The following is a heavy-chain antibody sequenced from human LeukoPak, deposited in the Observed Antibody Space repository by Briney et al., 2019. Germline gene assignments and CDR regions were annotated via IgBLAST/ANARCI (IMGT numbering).Heavy chain of an antibody. CDR3: ARVRHYKEAFDI. CDR2: IYASGST. Sequence: SETLSLTCTVSGGSISSYYWSWIRQPAGKGLEWIGRIYASGSTDYNPSLKSRVTMSVDTSKNQFSLTLNSVTAADTAVYYCARVRHYKEAFDIWGQGTMVTVSS. J-gene: IGHJ3*02. D-gene: IGHD3-10*01. CDR1: GGSISSYY. V-gene: IGHV4-4*07.